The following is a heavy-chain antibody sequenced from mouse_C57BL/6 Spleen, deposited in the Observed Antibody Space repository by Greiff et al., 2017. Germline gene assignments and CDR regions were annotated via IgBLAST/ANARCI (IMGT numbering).Heavy chain of an antibody. D-gene: IGHD1-3*01. J-gene: IGHJ1*03. CDR1: GYTFTSYW. Sequence: QVQLQQSGPELVKPGASVKLSCKASGYTFTSYWMHWVKQSPGQGLEWIGMIHPNSGSTNYNAKFKSKATLTVDKSSSTAYMQLSSLTSEDSAVYYCARRTNPWYIDVWGTETTVTVSS. CDR2: IHPNSGST. CDR3: ARRTNPWYIDV. V-gene: IGHV1-64*01.